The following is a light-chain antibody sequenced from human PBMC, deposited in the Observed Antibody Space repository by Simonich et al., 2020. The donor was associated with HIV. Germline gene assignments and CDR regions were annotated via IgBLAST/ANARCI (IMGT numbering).Light chain of an antibody. J-gene: IGLJ3*02. CDR2: YVN. CDR1: SSDVGGYNS. CDR3: SSYTSSKTLV. Sequence: QSALTQPASVSGSPGQSITISCTGTSSDVGGYNSVSWYKQNPGKAPKLMIYYVNKRPSGVSNRFSGSKSGYTASLTSSGLQAEDEADYYCSSYTSSKTLVFGGGTKVTVL. V-gene: IGLV2-14*01.